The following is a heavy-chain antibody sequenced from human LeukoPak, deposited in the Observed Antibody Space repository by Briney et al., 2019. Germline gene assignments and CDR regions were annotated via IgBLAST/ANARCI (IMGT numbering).Heavy chain of an antibody. J-gene: IGHJ6*03. CDR2: TYYRSKWYY. CDR3: ARGPQLVDYYDIDV. V-gene: IGHV6-1*01. D-gene: IGHD6-13*01. CDR1: ESSVSSNSAA. Sequence: SQTLSLTCAISESSVSSNSAAWNWIRQSPSRGLEWLGRTYYRSKWYYDYAVSVKSPITINPDTSKNQFSLQLNSVTPEDTAVYYCARGPQLVDYYDIDVWGKGTTVTVSS.